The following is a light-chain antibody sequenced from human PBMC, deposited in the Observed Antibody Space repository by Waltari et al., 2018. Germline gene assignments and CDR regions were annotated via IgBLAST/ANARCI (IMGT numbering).Light chain of an antibody. CDR3: LLSYSGVQV. CDR1: TGSVTSGHY. V-gene: IGLV7-46*01. Sequence: QAVVTQEPSLTVSPGGTVTLTCGSSTGSVTSGHYPYRLKEKPGQAPRTLIFDTSNKHSWTPARFSGSLLGGKGALTLSGAQPEDEADYYCLLSYSGVQVFGGGTKLTVL. CDR2: DTS. J-gene: IGLJ2*01.